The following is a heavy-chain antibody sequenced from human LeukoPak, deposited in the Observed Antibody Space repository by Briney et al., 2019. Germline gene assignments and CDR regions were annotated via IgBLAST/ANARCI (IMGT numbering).Heavy chain of an antibody. J-gene: IGHJ5*02. Sequence: PSETLSLTCTVSGGSISSSSYYWGWIRQPPGKGLEWIGSIYYSGSTYYNPSLKSRVTISVDTSKNQFSLKLSSVTAADTAVYYCARHRSLAAAGTTDWFDPWGQGTLVTVSS. CDR1: GGSISSSSYY. D-gene: IGHD6-13*01. V-gene: IGHV4-39*01. CDR2: IYYSGST. CDR3: ARHRSLAAAGTTDWFDP.